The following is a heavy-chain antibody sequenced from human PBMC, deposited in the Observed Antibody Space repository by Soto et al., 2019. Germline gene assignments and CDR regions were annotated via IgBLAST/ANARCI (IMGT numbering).Heavy chain of an antibody. V-gene: IGHV1-3*01. CDR2: INAGNGNT. D-gene: IGHD6-6*01. Sequence: ALVKVSCKASGYTFTSSAMHLVRQAPGQRLEWMGWINAGNGNTKYSQKFQGRVTITRDTSASTAYMELSSLRSEDTAVYYCARGRDSSSSGVSYYYYGMDVWGQGTTVTVSS. CDR1: GYTFTSSA. CDR3: ARGRDSSSSGVSYYYYGMDV. J-gene: IGHJ6*02.